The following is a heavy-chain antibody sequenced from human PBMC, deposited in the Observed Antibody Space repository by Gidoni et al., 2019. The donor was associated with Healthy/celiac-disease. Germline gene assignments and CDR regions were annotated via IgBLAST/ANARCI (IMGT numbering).Heavy chain of an antibody. Sequence: QLVESGGGVVQPGRSLRLPWAASGFTFSSYGMHWVRQAPGKGLEWVVVMWDDGSNKYYADSVQGRLTISRDNSKYTLYLQMNSLRAEDTAVYYCTRDGGDSSWYGTRADDAFDIWGQGTMVTVSS. CDR2: MWDDGSNK. D-gene: IGHD6-13*01. V-gene: IGHV3-33*01. CDR3: TRDGGDSSWYGTRADDAFDI. J-gene: IGHJ3*02. CDR1: GFTFSSYG.